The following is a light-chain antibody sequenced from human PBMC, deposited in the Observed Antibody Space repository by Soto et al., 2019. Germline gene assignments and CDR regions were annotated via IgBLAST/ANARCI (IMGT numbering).Light chain of an antibody. CDR3: QQYQSYPWP. V-gene: IGKV1-5*03. CDR2: EAV. Sequence: DIQMTQSPATLSSSIGDRVTITCRASQTISSWLAGYQQKPVKAPKLLIYEAVNLESAVPSRFSGSGAGTEFPLTLFGFQPCGFATYYLQQYQSYPWPFGRGPKVGIQ. CDR1: QTISSW. J-gene: IGKJ1*01.